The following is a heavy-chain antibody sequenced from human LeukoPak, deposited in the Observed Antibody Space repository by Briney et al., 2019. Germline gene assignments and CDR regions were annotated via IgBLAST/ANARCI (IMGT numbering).Heavy chain of an antibody. CDR1: GYTFTSYG. CDR2: ISAYNGNT. Sequence: GASVKVSCKASGYTFTSYGISWVRQALGQGLEWMGWISAYNGNTNYAQKLQGRVTMTTDTSTSTAYMELRSLRSDDTAVYYCARDQQTYSDFWSGWIPLNRLDPWGQGTLVTVCS. D-gene: IGHD3-3*01. V-gene: IGHV1-18*01. CDR3: ARDQQTYSDFWSGWIPLNRLDP. J-gene: IGHJ5*02.